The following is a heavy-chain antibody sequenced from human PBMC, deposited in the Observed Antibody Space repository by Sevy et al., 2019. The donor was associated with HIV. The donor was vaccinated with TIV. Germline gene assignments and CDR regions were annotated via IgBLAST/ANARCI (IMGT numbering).Heavy chain of an antibody. CDR3: ANMGRGYYFYFEL. D-gene: IGHD3-3*01. Sequence: SETLSLTCTVSGGSFSTSYYWGWVRQPPGKGPDWIGCIHYSGSTYYNPSLKSRVSISVDTSKNSFSLKLSSVTAADTAVYYCANMGRGYYFYFELWGQGTLVTVSS. CDR2: IHYSGST. V-gene: IGHV4-39*02. J-gene: IGHJ4*02. CDR1: GGSFSTSYY.